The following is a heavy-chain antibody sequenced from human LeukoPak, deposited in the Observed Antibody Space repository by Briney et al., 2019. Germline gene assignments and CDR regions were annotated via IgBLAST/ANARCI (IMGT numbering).Heavy chain of an antibody. Sequence: GGSLRLSCGASGFIFSNYGMLWVRQAPGKGLEGGAFIRYDGSNKLYADSVKGRFTVSRDKSKNTPYLHINSLRAEDTAVYYCVKDNPLDYWGQGTLVIVSS. V-gene: IGHV3-30*02. CDR3: VKDNPLDY. CDR1: GFIFSNYG. D-gene: IGHD1-14*01. CDR2: IRYDGSNK. J-gene: IGHJ4*02.